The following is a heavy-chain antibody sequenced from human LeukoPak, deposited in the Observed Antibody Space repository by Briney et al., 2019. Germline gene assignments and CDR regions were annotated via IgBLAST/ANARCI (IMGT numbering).Heavy chain of an antibody. CDR2: ISYDGSNK. J-gene: IGHJ4*02. D-gene: IGHD6-13*01. Sequence: GGSVRLSCAASGFTFSSYGMHCVRQAPGKGLEWVAVISYDGSNKYYADSVKGRFTISRDNSKNTLYLQMNSLRAEDTAVYYCAKSLRVDQQGYMGGFDYWGQGTLVTVSS. CDR3: AKSLRVDQQGYMGGFDY. CDR1: GFTFSSYG. V-gene: IGHV3-30*18.